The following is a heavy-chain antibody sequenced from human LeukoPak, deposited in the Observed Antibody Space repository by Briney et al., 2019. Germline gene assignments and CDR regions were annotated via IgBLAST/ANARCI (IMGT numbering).Heavy chain of an antibody. D-gene: IGHD3-22*01. CDR3: SRSAYYDGSGNYYDY. CDR1: GLSVSNNY. Sequence: GGSLRLSCVASGLSVSNNYMNWVRQAPGEGLVWVSRISDGGSTTTYADPVKGRFTISRDNAKNTLYLQMNGLRAEDTAVYYCSRSAYYDGSGNYYDYWGQGTLVTVSS. V-gene: IGHV3-74*01. CDR2: ISDGGSTT. J-gene: IGHJ4*02.